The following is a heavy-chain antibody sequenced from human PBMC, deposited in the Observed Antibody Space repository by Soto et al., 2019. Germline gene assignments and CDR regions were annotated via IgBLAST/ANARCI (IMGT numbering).Heavy chain of an antibody. D-gene: IGHD5-12*01. CDR1: GGTFSSYA. V-gene: IGHV1-69*13. CDR3: ARDRTGRDGYNHYFDY. Sequence: GASVKVSCKASGGTFSSYAISWVRQAPGQGLEWRGGIIPIFGTANYAQKFQGRVTITADESTSTAYMELSSLRSEDTAVYYCARDRTGRDGYNHYFDYWGQGALVTVSS. CDR2: IIPIFGTA. J-gene: IGHJ4*02.